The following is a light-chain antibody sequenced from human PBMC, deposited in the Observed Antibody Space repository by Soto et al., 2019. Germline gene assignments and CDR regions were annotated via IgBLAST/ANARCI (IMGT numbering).Light chain of an antibody. Sequence: DIPMTQSPSTLSASVGDTVTITCRASQSIDKWLAWYQRKPGKAPKLLIYDASIWGSGVSSRFSGSGYGTEFTLTITSLQPDDLGTYDCQQYDTYYPYTFGQGTKLEIK. CDR1: QSIDKW. V-gene: IGKV1-5*01. CDR3: QQYDTYYPYT. J-gene: IGKJ2*01. CDR2: DAS.